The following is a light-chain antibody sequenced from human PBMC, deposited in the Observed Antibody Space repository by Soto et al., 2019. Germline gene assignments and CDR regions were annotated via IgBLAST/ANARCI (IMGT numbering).Light chain of an antibody. CDR1: QSLVYSDGNIY. V-gene: IGKV2-30*01. CDR2: NVS. Sequence: DVVMTQSPLSLPVSLGQPASISCRSSQSLVYSDGNIYLNWFQQRPGQSPGRLIYNVSGRDSEGPDRISRGGSGTYVPLKIRRGEAGDVGGYDRRQGEHGAHTFGQGDKPEIK. J-gene: IGKJ2*01. CDR3: RQGEHGAHT.